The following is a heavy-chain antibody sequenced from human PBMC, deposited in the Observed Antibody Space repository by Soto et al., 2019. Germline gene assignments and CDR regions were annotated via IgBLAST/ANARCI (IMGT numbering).Heavy chain of an antibody. CDR3: AREPPRIAAAGTPYFDY. CDR2: INPSGGST. D-gene: IGHD6-13*01. Sequence: ASLKVSCKASGYTFTSYYMHWVRQAPGQGLEWMGIINPSGGSTIYAQKFQGRVTMTRDTSTSTVYMELSSLRSEDTAVYYCAREPPRIAAAGTPYFDYWGQGTLVTVSS. V-gene: IGHV1-46*01. J-gene: IGHJ4*02. CDR1: GYTFTSYY.